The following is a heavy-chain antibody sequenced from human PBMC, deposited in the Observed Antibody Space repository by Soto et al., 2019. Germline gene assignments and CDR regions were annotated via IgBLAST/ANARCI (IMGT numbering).Heavy chain of an antibody. CDR3: AREYSLYGMDV. D-gene: IGHD5-18*01. J-gene: IGHJ6*02. V-gene: IGHV3-21*01. CDR1: GFTFSSYS. Sequence: VGSLRLSCAASGFTFSSYSMNWVRQAPGKGLEWVSSISSSSSYIYHADSVKGRFTISRDNAKNSLYLQMNSLRAEDTAVYYCAREYSLYGMDVWGQGTTVTVSS. CDR2: ISSSSSYI.